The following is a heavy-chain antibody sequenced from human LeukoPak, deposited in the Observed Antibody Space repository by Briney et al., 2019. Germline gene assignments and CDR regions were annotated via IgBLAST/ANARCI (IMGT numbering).Heavy chain of an antibody. D-gene: IGHD3-3*01. CDR2: IYYSGST. CDR1: GGSISSGGYY. CDR3: ARGRVTIFGVVGPFDY. Sequence: SETLSLTCTVSGGSISSGGYYWSWIRQHPGKGLEWIGYIYYSGSTYYNPSLKSRVTISVDTSKNQFSLKLSSVTAADTAVYYCARGRVTIFGVVGPFDYWGQGTLVTVSS. J-gene: IGHJ4*02. V-gene: IGHV4-31*03.